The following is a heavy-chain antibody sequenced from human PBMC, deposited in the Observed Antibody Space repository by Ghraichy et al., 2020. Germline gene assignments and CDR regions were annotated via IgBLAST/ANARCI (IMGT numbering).Heavy chain of an antibody. D-gene: IGHD3-22*01. V-gene: IGHV4-34*01. CDR2: INHSGST. CDR3: ARSTIVVVITN. Sequence: SETLSLTWAVYGGSFSGYYWSWIRQPPGKGLEWIGEINHSGSTNYNPSLKSRVTISVDTSKNQFSLKLSSVTAADTAVYYCARSTIVVVITNWGQGTLVTV. CDR1: GGSFSGYY. J-gene: IGHJ4*02.